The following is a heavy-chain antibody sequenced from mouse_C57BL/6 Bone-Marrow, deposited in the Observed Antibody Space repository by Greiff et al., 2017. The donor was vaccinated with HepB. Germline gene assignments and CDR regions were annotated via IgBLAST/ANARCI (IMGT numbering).Heavy chain of an antibody. CDR3: PGLGRYFDV. CDR1: GFTFSNYW. V-gene: IGHV6-3*01. D-gene: IGHD4-1*01. CDR2: IRLKSDNYAT. Sequence: DVMLVESGGGLVQPGGSMKLSCVASGFTFSNYWMNWVRQSPEKGLEWVAQIRLKSDNYATHYAESVKWRFTISRDDSKSSVYLQMNNLRAEDTGIYYCPGLGRYFDVWGTGTTVTVSS. J-gene: IGHJ1*03.